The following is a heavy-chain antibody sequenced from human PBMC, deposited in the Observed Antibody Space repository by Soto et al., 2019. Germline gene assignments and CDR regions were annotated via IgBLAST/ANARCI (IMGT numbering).Heavy chain of an antibody. CDR2: IKQDGSEK. CDR1: GFTFSSYS. V-gene: IGHV3-7*04. J-gene: IGHJ3*02. Sequence: QPGGSLRLSCAASGFTFSSYSMSWVRQAPGKGLEWVANIKQDGSEKYYVDFVKGRFTISRDNAKNSLFLQMNSLRAEDTAVYYCARVRSPNNYDFWSGVAFDIWGQGTMVTVS. CDR3: ARVRSPNNYDFWSGVAFDI. D-gene: IGHD3-3*01.